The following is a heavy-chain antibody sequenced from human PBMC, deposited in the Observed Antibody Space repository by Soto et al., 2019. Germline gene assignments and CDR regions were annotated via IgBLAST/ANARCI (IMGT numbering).Heavy chain of an antibody. D-gene: IGHD3-3*01. J-gene: IGHJ4*02. CDR3: ATAPGRVITIFGVVIKY. Sequence: SETLSLTCTVSGGSISSSSYYWGWIRQPPGKGLEWIGSIYYSGSTYYNPSLKSRVTISVDTSKNQFSLKLSSVTAADTAVYYCATAPGRVITIFGVVIKYWGQGTLVTVSS. CDR1: GGSISSSSYY. V-gene: IGHV4-39*01. CDR2: IYYSGST.